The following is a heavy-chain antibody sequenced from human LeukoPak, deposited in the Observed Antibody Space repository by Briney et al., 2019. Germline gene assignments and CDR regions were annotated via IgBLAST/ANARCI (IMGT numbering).Heavy chain of an antibody. CDR3: ARDVGGGYVFDY. V-gene: IGHV3-48*01. CDR2: ISSSSSTT. D-gene: IGHD5-12*01. Sequence: GGSLRLSCAASGFTFSSYSMNWVRQAPGKGLEWVSYISSSSSTTYYADSVKGRFTISRDNAKNSLYLQMNSLRAEDTAVYYCARDVGGGYVFDYWGQGTLVTVSS. J-gene: IGHJ4*02. CDR1: GFTFSSYS.